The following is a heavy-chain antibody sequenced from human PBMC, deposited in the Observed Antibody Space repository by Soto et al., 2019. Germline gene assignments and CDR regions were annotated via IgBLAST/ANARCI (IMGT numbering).Heavy chain of an antibody. D-gene: IGHD6-19*01. CDR1: GYTFTSYY. V-gene: IGHV1-46*01. Sequence: QVQLVQSGAEVKKPGASVKVSCKASGYTFTSYYMHWVRQAPGQGLEWMGIINPSGGSTSYAQKFRGRVIMTRDTSTSTVYMELSSLRSEDTAVYYCAREMGQWSIAVAGTGGDFQHWGQGTLVTVSS. CDR2: INPSGGST. J-gene: IGHJ1*01. CDR3: AREMGQWSIAVAGTGGDFQH.